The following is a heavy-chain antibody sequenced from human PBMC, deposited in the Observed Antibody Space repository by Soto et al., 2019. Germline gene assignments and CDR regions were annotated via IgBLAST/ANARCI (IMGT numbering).Heavy chain of an antibody. V-gene: IGHV3-9*01. Sequence: GGSLRLSCAASGFTFSDYALHWVRQVPGKGLEWVSGINWNSGSIGYADSVKGRLTISRDNAKNSLDLQMNSLRPEDTAFYYCARAAEAYYGSGSFGYLDNWGQGTLVTVSS. J-gene: IGHJ4*02. CDR2: INWNSGSI. D-gene: IGHD3-10*01. CDR3: ARAAEAYYGSGSFGYLDN. CDR1: GFTFSDYA.